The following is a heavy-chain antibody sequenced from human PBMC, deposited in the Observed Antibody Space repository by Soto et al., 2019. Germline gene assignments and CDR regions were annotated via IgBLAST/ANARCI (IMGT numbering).Heavy chain of an antibody. CDR2: IRSKAYGGTT. V-gene: IGHV3-49*03. J-gene: IGHJ3*02. Sequence: PGGSLRLSCTASGFTFGDYAMSWFRQAPGKGLEWVGFIRSKAYGGTTEYAASVKGRFTISRDDSKSIAYLQMNSLKTEDTAVSYCTRWGFSGLVGAPPATFDIWGQGTMVTVSS. D-gene: IGHD1-26*01. CDR1: GFTFGDYA. CDR3: TRWGFSGLVGAPPATFDI.